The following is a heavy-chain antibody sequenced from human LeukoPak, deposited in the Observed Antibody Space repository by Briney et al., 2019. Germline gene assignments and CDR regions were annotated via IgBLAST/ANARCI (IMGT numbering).Heavy chain of an antibody. V-gene: IGHV3-23*01. CDR3: AKGLNPLAPFTILFDY. J-gene: IGHJ4*02. D-gene: IGHD3-3*01. Sequence: GGSLRLSCTASGFTFSTYAMGWARQAPGKGLEWVSGIGSNGVDTYYADSAKGRFTISRDNSKNTVYLQMNSLRAEDTAVYYCAKGLNPLAPFTILFDYWGQGTLVTVSS. CDR2: IGSNGVDT. CDR1: GFTFSTYA.